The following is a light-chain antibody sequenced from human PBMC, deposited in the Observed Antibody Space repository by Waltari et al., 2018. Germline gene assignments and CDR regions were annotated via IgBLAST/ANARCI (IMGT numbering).Light chain of an antibody. V-gene: IGLV1-51*01. Sequence: QSVLTQPPSVSATPGQKVTISCSGSSSNIGKEYVFWYQQVPGTAPKLLIYNTYQRPSGIPARFSGSKSGTSATLDIICLQTTDESHFYCGTWVTSLTSHFFGTGTEVTVL. CDR2: NTY. CDR1: SSNIGKEY. CDR3: GTWVTSLTSHF. J-gene: IGLJ1*01.